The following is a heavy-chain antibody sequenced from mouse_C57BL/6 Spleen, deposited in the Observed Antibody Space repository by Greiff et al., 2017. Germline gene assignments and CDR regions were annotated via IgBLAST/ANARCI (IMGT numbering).Heavy chain of an antibody. V-gene: IGHV1-82*01. CDR2: IYPGDGDT. Sequence: VTLMESGPELVKPGASVKISCKASGYAFSSSWMNWVKQRPGKGLEWIGRIYPGDGDTNYNGKFKGKATLTADKSSSTAYMQLSSLTSEDSAVYFCAKAHYFDYWGQGTTLTVSS. CDR3: AKAHYFDY. CDR1: GYAFSSSW. J-gene: IGHJ2*01.